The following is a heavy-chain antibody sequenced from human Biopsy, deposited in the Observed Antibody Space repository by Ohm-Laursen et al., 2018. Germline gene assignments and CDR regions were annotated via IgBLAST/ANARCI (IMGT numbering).Heavy chain of an antibody. D-gene: IGHD6-19*01. Sequence: SVKVSCKTSGGAFINYAINWVRQAPGHGLGWMGGIIIVSETAGYAERFQGRVTITADVTTTTAYMDLSGLRSEDTAVYYCVAYPSSGFFENNDDFAMDVWGQGTTVIVSS. CDR2: IIIVSETA. J-gene: IGHJ6*02. CDR1: GGAFINYA. CDR3: VAYPSSGFFENNDDFAMDV. V-gene: IGHV1-69*13.